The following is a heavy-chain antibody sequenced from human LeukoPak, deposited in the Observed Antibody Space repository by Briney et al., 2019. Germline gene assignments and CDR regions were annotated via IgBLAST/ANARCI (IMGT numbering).Heavy chain of an antibody. V-gene: IGHV3-30*02. D-gene: IGHD2/OR15-2a*01. Sequence: PGGSLRLSCAASGFNFNSYDMHWVRQAPGKGLDWMTYIRQDGNNKYYADSVKGRFTVSRDNSKNTLYLQMNSLRAEDTAVYYCARNVSGQYFDIWGRGTLVTVSS. J-gene: IGHJ2*01. CDR2: IRQDGNNK. CDR1: GFNFNSYD. CDR3: ARNVSGQYFDI.